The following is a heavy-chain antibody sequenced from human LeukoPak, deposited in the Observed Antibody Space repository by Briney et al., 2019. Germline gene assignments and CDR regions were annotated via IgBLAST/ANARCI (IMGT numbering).Heavy chain of an antibody. Sequence: GASVKVSCKASGGTFIRYAISWVRQAPGQGLEWMGRIIPIFGTANYAQKFQGRVTITTDESTSTAYMELSSLRSEDTAVYYCARDSGYCTNGVCPDYWGQGTLVTVSS. CDR2: IIPIFGTA. V-gene: IGHV1-69*05. CDR1: GGTFIRYA. D-gene: IGHD2-8*01. CDR3: ARDSGYCTNGVCPDY. J-gene: IGHJ4*02.